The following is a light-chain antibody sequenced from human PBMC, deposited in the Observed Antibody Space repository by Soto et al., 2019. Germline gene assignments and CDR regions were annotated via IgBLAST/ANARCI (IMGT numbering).Light chain of an antibody. Sequence: EIVLTQSPGTLSLSPGERATLSCRAVLSVSSSYLAWYQQKPGQAPRLLIYGASSRATGIPDRFSGSGSGTDFTLTISTLEPEDFAVYYCLQYGSSPWTFGQGTKVEIK. CDR3: LQYGSSPWT. CDR2: GAS. V-gene: IGKV3-20*01. J-gene: IGKJ1*01. CDR1: LSVSSSY.